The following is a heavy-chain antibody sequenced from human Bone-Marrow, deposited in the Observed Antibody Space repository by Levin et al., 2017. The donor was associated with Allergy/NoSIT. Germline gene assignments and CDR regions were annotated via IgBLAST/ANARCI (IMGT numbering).Heavy chain of an antibody. J-gene: IGHJ6*02. CDR3: ARAGYHSP. Sequence: GGSLRLSCAASGFTFSDFYMTWIRQAPGKGLESVAYISSGGNVYYAESVKGRFTISRDNADKSLFLHMSRLRVEDTAIYYCARAGYHSPWGPGTTVIVSS. V-gene: IGHV3-69-1*02. D-gene: IGHD3-22*01. CDR1: GFTFSDFY. CDR2: ISSGGNV.